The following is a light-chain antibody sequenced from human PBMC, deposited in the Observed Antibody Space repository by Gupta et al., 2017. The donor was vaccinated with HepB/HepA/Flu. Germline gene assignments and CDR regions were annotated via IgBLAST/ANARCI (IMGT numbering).Light chain of an antibody. CDR2: KAS. J-gene: IGKJ5*01. Sequence: DLQMTQSPSTLYASVGDSFTITCRASQSISSWLAWYQQKPGKAPKLLIYKASSLESGVPSRFSGSGSGTEFTLTISSLQPDDFATYYCQQYNSYSTFGQGTRLEIK. CDR3: QQYNSYST. CDR1: QSISSW. V-gene: IGKV1-5*03.